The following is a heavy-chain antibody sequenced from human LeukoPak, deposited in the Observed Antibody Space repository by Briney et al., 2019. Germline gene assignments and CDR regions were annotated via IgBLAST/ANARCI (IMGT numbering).Heavy chain of an antibody. Sequence: NASETLSLTCTVSGGSISSSSYYWGWIRQPPGKGLEWIGSIYYSGSTYYNPSLKSRVTMSVDTSKNQFSLKLSSVTAADTAVYYCASTIAAAGTLHEDAFDIWGQGTMVTVSS. CDR3: ASTIAAAGTLHEDAFDI. CDR1: GGSISSSSYY. CDR2: IYYSGST. V-gene: IGHV4-39*07. J-gene: IGHJ3*02. D-gene: IGHD6-13*01.